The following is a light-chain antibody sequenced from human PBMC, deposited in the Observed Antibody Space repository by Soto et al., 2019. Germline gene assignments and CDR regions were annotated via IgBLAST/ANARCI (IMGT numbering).Light chain of an antibody. CDR1: SSNIGAGYD. J-gene: IGLJ2*01. CDR2: GNS. CDR3: QSYDSSLSVV. Sequence: QSVLTQPPSVSGAPGQRVTISCTGSSSNIGAGYDVHWYQHLPGTAPKLLIYGNSSRPSGLPDRFSGSTSGTSASLAITVLQAEDEADYYCQSYDSSLSVVFGGGTKVTVL. V-gene: IGLV1-40*01.